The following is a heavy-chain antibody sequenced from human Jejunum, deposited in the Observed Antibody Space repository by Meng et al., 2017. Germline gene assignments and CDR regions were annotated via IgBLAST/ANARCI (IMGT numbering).Heavy chain of an antibody. CDR3: AGGGAFVDY. Sequence: SETLSLTCSVSGGSINGYYWSWIRQPPGKGLEWLAYVYYNGNTKYNPSLTSRVTISLDTPKNQFSLKLSSVTAADTAIYYCAGGGAFVDYWGQGTLVTVSS. J-gene: IGHJ4*02. CDR2: VYYNGNT. D-gene: IGHD3-16*01. CDR1: GGSINGYY. V-gene: IGHV4-59*01.